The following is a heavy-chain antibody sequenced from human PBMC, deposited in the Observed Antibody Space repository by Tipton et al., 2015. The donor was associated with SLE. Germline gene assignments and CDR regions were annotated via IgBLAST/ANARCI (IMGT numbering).Heavy chain of an antibody. V-gene: IGHV1-8*02. D-gene: IGHD4-23*01. CDR3: ARDTVGWYSGAFDI. J-gene: IGHJ3*02. CDR2: MNPNSGNT. CDR1: GYTFTSYD. Sequence: QLVQSGAEVKKPGASVKVSCKASGYTFTSYDINWVRQATGQGLEWMGWMNPNSGNTGYAQKFQGRVTMTRNTSVSTAYMELSSLRSADTAVYYCARDTVGWYSGAFDIWGQGTMVTVSS.